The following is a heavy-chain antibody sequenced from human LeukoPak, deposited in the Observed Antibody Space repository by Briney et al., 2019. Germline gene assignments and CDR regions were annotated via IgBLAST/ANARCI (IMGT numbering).Heavy chain of an antibody. CDR3: AREYVRGYSHYFDY. CDR1: GGSFSGYY. J-gene: IGHJ4*02. Sequence: SETLSLTCAVYGGSFSGYYWSWIRQPPGKGLEWIGEINHSGSTNYNPSLKSRVTISVDTSKNQFSLKLSSVTAADTAVYYCAREYVRGYSHYFDYWGQGTLVTVSS. CDR2: INHSGST. V-gene: IGHV4-34*01. D-gene: IGHD5-18*01.